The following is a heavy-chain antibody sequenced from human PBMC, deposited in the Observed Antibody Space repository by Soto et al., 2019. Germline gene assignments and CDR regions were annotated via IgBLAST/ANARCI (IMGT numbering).Heavy chain of an antibody. D-gene: IGHD6-19*01. CDR1: GYSFTNYG. Sequence: QDQLVQSGVEVKKPGASVKVSCKASGYSFTNYGITWVRQAPGQGFEWMGWISAYNGNTNYAQKFQGRVTLTTDASTSTAYLELRSLSSDDTGVYYCARDRGVAPPVAGNTHYYYYMDVWGKGTTVTVSS. V-gene: IGHV1-18*01. CDR2: ISAYNGNT. J-gene: IGHJ6*03. CDR3: ARDRGVAPPVAGNTHYYYYMDV.